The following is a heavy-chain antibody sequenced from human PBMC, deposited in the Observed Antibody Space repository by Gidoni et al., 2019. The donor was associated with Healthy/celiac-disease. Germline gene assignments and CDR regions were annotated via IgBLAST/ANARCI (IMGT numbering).Heavy chain of an antibody. Sequence: QLQLQESGPGLVQPSETLSLTCTVSGGSISSSSYYWGWIRQPPGKGLEWIGSIYYSGSTYYNPSLKSRVTISVDTSKNQFSLKLSSVTAADTAVYYCAREYSSSRGGDGPWGQGTLVTVSS. CDR1: GGSISSSSYY. J-gene: IGHJ5*02. V-gene: IGHV4-39*02. CDR2: IYYSGST. CDR3: AREYSSSRGGDGP. D-gene: IGHD6-13*01.